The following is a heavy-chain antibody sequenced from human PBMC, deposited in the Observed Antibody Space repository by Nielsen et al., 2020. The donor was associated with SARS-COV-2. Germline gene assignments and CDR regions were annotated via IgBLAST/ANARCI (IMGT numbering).Heavy chain of an antibody. CDR2: IRSKANSYAT. D-gene: IGHD3-3*01. V-gene: IGHV3-73*01. CDR3: TRQKEWLLLSYFDY. J-gene: IGHJ4*02. CDR1: GFTFSGSA. Sequence: GESLKISCAASGFTFSGSAMHWVRQASGKGLEWVGRIRSKANSYATAYAASVKGRFTISRDDSKNTAYLQMNSLKTEDTAVYYCTRQKEWLLLSYFDYWGQGTLVTVSS.